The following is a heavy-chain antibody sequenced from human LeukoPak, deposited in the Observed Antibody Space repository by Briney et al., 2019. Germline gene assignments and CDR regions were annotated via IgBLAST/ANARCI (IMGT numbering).Heavy chain of an antibody. CDR3: ARTFRAIDY. Sequence: PGGSLRLSCAVSGFTFSGHEMNWVRQAPGKGLEWVSYISSGGSTIYYADSVKGRFTISRDNAKNSLYLQMNSLRAEDTAVYYCARTFRAIDYWGQGTLVTVSS. CDR1: GFTFSGHE. CDR2: ISSGGSTI. J-gene: IGHJ4*02. V-gene: IGHV3-48*03.